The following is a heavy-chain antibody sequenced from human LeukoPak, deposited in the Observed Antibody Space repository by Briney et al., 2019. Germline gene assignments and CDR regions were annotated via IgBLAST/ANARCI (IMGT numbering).Heavy chain of an antibody. CDR3: ARHVYDYVWGSYRFDAFDI. Sequence: SQTLSLTCTVSGGSISGGSYCWSWIRQPAGKGLEWIGHIHTSGNTNYNSSLKSRVTISVDTSKSQFSLKLSSVTAADTAVYYCARHVYDYVWGSYRFDAFDIWGQGTMVTVSS. J-gene: IGHJ3*02. CDR2: IHTSGNT. D-gene: IGHD3-16*02. V-gene: IGHV4-61*09. CDR1: GGSISGGSYC.